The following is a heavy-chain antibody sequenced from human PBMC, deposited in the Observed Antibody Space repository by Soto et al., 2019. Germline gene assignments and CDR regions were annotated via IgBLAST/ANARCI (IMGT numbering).Heavy chain of an antibody. CDR1: SGSISSSNW. CDR3: ARSSNAIIGTMNFDH. D-gene: IGHD1-20*01. J-gene: IGHJ4*01. CDR2: IFHSGSP. Sequence: QVQLQESGPGLVKPSGTLSLTCAVSSGSISSSNWWSWVRQPPGKGLEWIGEIFHSGSPNYNLSLKSRVTISLDKSNNEVSLKLSSVTAADTAIYYCARSSNAIIGTMNFDHWGHGSMVTVSS. V-gene: IGHV4-4*02.